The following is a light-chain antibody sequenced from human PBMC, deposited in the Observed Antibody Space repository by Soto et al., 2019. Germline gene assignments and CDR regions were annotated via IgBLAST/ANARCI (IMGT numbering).Light chain of an antibody. Sequence: EIVLTQSPGTLSLSPGQRATLSCRASQSVGSTYLAWYQQKPGQAPSLLMYAASRRATGIPDRFSGSGSGTDFTLTISRLEPEDFAVYYCQQFDSSLYTFGQGTKLEIK. CDR2: AAS. CDR3: QQFDSSLYT. J-gene: IGKJ2*01. CDR1: QSVGSTY. V-gene: IGKV3-20*01.